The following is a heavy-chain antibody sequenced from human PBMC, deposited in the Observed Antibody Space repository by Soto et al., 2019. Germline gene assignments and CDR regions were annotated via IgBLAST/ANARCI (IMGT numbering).Heavy chain of an antibody. V-gene: IGHV4-4*02. CDR2: IYHSGST. D-gene: IGHD3-22*01. Sequence: SETLSLTCAGSGGSISRSNWGSWVRQPPGKGVGWIGEIYHSGSTNYNPSLKSRVTLSVDKSKNQFSLKLSSVTAADTAVYYCARDLDYYDSSGYYHAFDYWGQGTLVNVSS. J-gene: IGHJ4*02. CDR3: ARDLDYYDSSGYYHAFDY. CDR1: GGSISRSNW.